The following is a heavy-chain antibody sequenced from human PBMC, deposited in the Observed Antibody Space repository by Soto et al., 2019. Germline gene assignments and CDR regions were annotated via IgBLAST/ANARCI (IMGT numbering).Heavy chain of an antibody. J-gene: IGHJ6*02. D-gene: IGHD2-15*01. CDR2: ISGSGGST. V-gene: IGHV3-23*01. CDR1: GFTFSSYA. CDR3: AKGDFGGSHGYGMDV. Sequence: GRSLRLSCATSGFTFSSYAMSWVRQAPGKGLEWVSAISGSGGSTYYADSVKGRFTISRDNSKNTLYLQMNSLRAEDTAVYYCAKGDFGGSHGYGMDVWGQGTTVTVSS.